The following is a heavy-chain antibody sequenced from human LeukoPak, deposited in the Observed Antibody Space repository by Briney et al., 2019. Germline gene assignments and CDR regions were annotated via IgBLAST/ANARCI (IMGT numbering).Heavy chain of an antibody. CDR3: ARDFTNYSGYEQFDY. CDR1: GYTLTSYG. Sequence: GASVKVSCKASGYTLTSYGISWVRQAPGQGLEWMGWISAYNGNTNYAQKLQGRVTMTTDTSTSTAYMELRSLRSDDTAVYYCARDFTNYSGYEQFDYWGQKTLVTVSS. V-gene: IGHV1-18*04. D-gene: IGHD5-12*01. CDR2: ISAYNGNT. J-gene: IGHJ4*02.